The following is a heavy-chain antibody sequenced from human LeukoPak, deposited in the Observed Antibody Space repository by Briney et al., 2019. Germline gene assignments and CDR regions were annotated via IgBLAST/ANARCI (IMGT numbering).Heavy chain of an antibody. CDR3: ARVVVGATTGSRFGYFDY. V-gene: IGHV3-7*01. D-gene: IGHD1-26*01. CDR2: IKQDGNDK. Sequence: GGSLRLSCAASGLTFSTYWMSWVRQAPGKGLEWVANIKQDGNDKYYVDSVKGRFTISRDNAKSSLYLQMNSLRAEDTAVYYCARVVVGATTGSRFGYFDYWGQGTLVTVSS. J-gene: IGHJ4*02. CDR1: GLTFSTYW.